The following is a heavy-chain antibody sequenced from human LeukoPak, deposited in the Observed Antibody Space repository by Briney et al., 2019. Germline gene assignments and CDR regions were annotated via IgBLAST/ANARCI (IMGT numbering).Heavy chain of an antibody. CDR1: GFTFSSYS. V-gene: IGHV3-13*01. Sequence: PGGSLRLSCAASGFTFSSYSMMWVRQPTGKGLEWVSGIGTAGEIYYPGSVKGRFTISRENAKNSLYLQMNSLRAGDTAVYYCARAGYSSSWYSRYFDLWGRGTLVTVSS. CDR3: ARAGYSSSWYSRYFDL. D-gene: IGHD6-13*01. J-gene: IGHJ2*01. CDR2: IGTAGEI.